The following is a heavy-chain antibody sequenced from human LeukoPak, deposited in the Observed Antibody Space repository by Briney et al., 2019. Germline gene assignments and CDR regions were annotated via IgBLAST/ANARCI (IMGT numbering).Heavy chain of an antibody. CDR1: GGTFSSYA. D-gene: IGHD2-8*01. CDR2: IIPIFGTA. CDR3: ARALGYCTNGVCHSTHLTN. V-gene: IGHV1-69*13. Sequence: SVKVSCKASGGTFSSYAISWVRQAPGQGLEWMGGIIPIFGTANYAQTFQGRVTITADESTSTAYMELSSLRSEDTAVYYCARALGYCTNGVCHSTHLTNWGQGTLVTVSS. J-gene: IGHJ4*02.